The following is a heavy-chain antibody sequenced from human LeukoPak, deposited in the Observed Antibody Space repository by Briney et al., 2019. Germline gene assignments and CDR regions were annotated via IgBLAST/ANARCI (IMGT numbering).Heavy chain of an antibody. J-gene: IGHJ4*02. CDR3: ARDPYYYSTGYWDY. D-gene: IGHD3-22*01. Sequence: PSETLSLTCTVSDDSISDYYRGWIRQPPGKGLEWIGYFHNSGTSTYNPSLRSRVTISADTSKNQFSLKLNSLTTADTAVYYCARDPYYYSTGYWDYWGQGRLVTVSS. V-gene: IGHV4-59*01. CDR2: FHNSGTS. CDR1: DDSISDYY.